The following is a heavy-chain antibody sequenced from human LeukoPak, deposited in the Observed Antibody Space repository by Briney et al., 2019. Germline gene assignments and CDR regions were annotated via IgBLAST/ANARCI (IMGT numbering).Heavy chain of an antibody. D-gene: IGHD3-10*01. CDR3: ARMSITLGRGITSVWYDP. Sequence: SGPTLVNPTQTLTLTCTFSGFSLSTSGMSVNWIRQPPGKTLDWLASIDWDDDNYYSTYLKTKLTISKDTSKNQVVLTMTNVDPVDTASYYWARMSITLGRGITSVWYDPWGQGILVTVAS. CDR1: GFSLSTSGMS. J-gene: IGHJ5*02. V-gene: IGHV2-70*11. CDR2: IDWDDDN.